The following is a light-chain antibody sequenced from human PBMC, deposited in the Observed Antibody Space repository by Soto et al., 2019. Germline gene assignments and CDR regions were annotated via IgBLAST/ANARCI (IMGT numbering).Light chain of an antibody. V-gene: IGLV2-14*01. CDR3: SSYTTSSTLE. CDR2: DVS. J-gene: IGLJ2*01. CDR1: SSDVGAYDS. Sequence: QSVLTQPASVSGSPGQSNAISCTGTSSDVGAYDSVSWYQQHPGKAPKVMIYDVSHRPSGVSNRFSGSKSGNTASLTISGLQAEDEADYYCSSYTTSSTLEFGGGTKLTVL.